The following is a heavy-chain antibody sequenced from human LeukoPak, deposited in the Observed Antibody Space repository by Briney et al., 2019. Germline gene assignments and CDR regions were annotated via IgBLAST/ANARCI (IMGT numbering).Heavy chain of an antibody. D-gene: IGHD5-24*01. Sequence: PGGSLRLSCAASGFTFSGSAMHWVRQASGKGLEWVGRIRSKANSYATAYAASVKGRFTISRDDSKNTAYLQMNSLRAEDTAVYYCAREGDGYNSPIDYWGQGTLVTVSS. CDR1: GFTFSGSA. CDR3: AREGDGYNSPIDY. CDR2: IRSKANSYAT. V-gene: IGHV3-73*01. J-gene: IGHJ4*02.